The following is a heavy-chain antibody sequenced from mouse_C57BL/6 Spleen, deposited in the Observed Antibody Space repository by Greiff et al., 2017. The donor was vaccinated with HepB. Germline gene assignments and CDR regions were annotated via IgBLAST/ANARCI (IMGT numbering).Heavy chain of an antibody. CDR2: INPNNGGT. Sequence: VQLKESGPELVKPGASVKMSCKASGYTFTDYNMHWVKQSHGKSLEWIGYINPNNGGTSYNQKFKGKATLTVNKSSSTAYMELRSLTSEDSAVYYCASVYYDYDEGWGQGTLVTVSA. CDR3: ASVYYDYDEG. V-gene: IGHV1-22*01. J-gene: IGHJ3*01. CDR1: GYTFTDYN. D-gene: IGHD2-4*01.